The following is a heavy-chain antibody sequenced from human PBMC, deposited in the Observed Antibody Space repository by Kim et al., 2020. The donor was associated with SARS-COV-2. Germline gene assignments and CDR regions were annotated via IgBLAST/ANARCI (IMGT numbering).Heavy chain of an antibody. CDR2: IRSKAYGGTT. CDR3: TRGPPRIWFGELPFDY. CDR1: GFTFGDYA. D-gene: IGHD3-10*01. Sequence: GGSLRLSCTASGFTFGDYAMSWFRQAPGKGLEWVGFIRSKAYGGTTEYAASVKGRFTISRDDSKSIAYLQMNSLKTEDTAVYYCTRGPPRIWFGELPFDYWGQGTLVTVSS. J-gene: IGHJ4*02. V-gene: IGHV3-49*03.